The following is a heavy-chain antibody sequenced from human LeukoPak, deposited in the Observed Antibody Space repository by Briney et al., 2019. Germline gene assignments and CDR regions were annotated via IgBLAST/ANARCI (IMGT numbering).Heavy chain of an antibody. D-gene: IGHD6-13*01. V-gene: IGHV3-23*01. CDR2: ISGSGGST. CDR3: AKDTPPFGSSSWYYFDY. J-gene: IGHJ4*02. Sequence: GGSLRLSCAASGFTFSSYAMSWVRQAPGKGLEWVSAISGSGGSTYYADSVKGRFTISRDNSKNTLYLQMNSLRAEDTAVYYCAKDTPPFGSSSWYYFDYWGQGTLVTVSS. CDR1: GFTFSSYA.